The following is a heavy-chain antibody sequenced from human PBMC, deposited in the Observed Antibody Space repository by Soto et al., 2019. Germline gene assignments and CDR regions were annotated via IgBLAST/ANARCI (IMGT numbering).Heavy chain of an antibody. CDR2: IIPLFDAT. Sequence: QVQLVQSGAEVRKPGSSVKVSCKASGGNFTTYDISWVRQAPGQGLEWMGGIIPLFDATKYAQKFQGRVTITADKSTGTAYMELSSLRSEDTAMYYCARYRSSSWYNGTFYFDSWGQGTLVTVSS. CDR1: GGNFTTYD. D-gene: IGHD6-19*01. V-gene: IGHV1-69*06. J-gene: IGHJ4*02. CDR3: ARYRSSSWYNGTFYFDS.